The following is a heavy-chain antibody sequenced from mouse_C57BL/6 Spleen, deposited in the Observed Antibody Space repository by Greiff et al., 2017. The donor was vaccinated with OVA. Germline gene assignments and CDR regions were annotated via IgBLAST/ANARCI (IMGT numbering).Heavy chain of an antibody. D-gene: IGHD3-1*01. Sequence: EVQLQQSGPELVKPGASVKISCKASGYTFTDYYMNWVKQSHGKSLERIGDINPNNGGTSYNQKFKGKATLTVDKSSSTAYMELRSLTSEDSAVYYCARERSGGNYLDYWGQGTTLTVSS. CDR2: INPNNGGT. CDR3: ARERSGGNYLDY. V-gene: IGHV1-26*01. CDR1: GYTFTDYY. J-gene: IGHJ2*01.